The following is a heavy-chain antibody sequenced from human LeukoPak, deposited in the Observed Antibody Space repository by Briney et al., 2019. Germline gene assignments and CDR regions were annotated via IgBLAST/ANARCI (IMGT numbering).Heavy chain of an antibody. CDR1: GGSFSGYY. CDR3: ARVIAAAFGAFDI. Sequence: SETLSLTCAVYGGSFSGYYWSWIRQPPGKGLEWIGEINHSGSTNYNPSLKSRVTISVDTSKNQFSLKLSSVTAADTAVYYCARVIAAAFGAFDIWGQGTMVTVSS. J-gene: IGHJ3*02. V-gene: IGHV4-34*01. CDR2: INHSGST. D-gene: IGHD6-13*01.